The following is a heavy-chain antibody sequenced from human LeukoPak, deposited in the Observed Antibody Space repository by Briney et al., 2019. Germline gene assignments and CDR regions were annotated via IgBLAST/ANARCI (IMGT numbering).Heavy chain of an antibody. CDR2: ISSDGNTT. J-gene: IGHJ4*02. CDR1: GFTFSSYW. D-gene: IGHD3-16*01. V-gene: IGHV3-74*01. CDR3: ARDPGWGALDH. Sequence: GGSLRLSCAASGFTFSSYWMHWVRQVPGKGLVWVSRISSDGNTTTYADSVKGRFTISRDNAKDTLYLQMNSLRAEDTAVYYCARDPGWGALDHWGQGTLVTVS.